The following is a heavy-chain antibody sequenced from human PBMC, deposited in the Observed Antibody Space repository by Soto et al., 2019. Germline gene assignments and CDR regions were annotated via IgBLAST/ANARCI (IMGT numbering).Heavy chain of an antibody. CDR3: AKDENYYDSSGYYWDDAFDI. D-gene: IGHD3-22*01. J-gene: IGHJ3*02. Sequence: PGGSLRLSCAASGFTFSSYAMSWVRQAPGKGLEWVLAISGSGGSTYYADSVKGRFTISRDNSKNTLYLQMNSLRAEDTAVYYCAKDENYYDSSGYYWDDAFDIWGQGTMVTVSS. CDR2: ISGSGGST. V-gene: IGHV3-23*01. CDR1: GFTFSSYA.